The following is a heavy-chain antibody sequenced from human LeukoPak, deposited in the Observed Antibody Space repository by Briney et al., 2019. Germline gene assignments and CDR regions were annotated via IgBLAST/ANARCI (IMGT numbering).Heavy chain of an antibody. D-gene: IGHD4-17*01. V-gene: IGHV1-69*05. Sequence: ASVKVSCKTSGYTFTSYGINWVRQAPGQGLEWLGGIMPLFGTAGYAQKFQGRVTITKDESTRTVYLELTSLTSDDTAVYYCARDVHGDYGSGWFDPWGQGTLVSVSS. J-gene: IGHJ5*02. CDR3: ARDVHGDYGSGWFDP. CDR2: IMPLFGTA. CDR1: GYTFTSYG.